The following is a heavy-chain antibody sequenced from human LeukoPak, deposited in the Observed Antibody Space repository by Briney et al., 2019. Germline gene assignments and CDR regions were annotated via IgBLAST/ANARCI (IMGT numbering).Heavy chain of an antibody. J-gene: IGHJ4*02. D-gene: IGHD3-22*01. CDR1: GYNLSSYW. CDR3: AKGAYYDL. V-gene: IGHV3-7*03. CDR2: IKQDGSEK. Sequence: GGSLRLSCTTHGYNLSSYWMSWVPQAPGKGLEWVDNIKQDGSEKYYVDSVKGRFTISRDNAKNLLYLQMNSLRAEDTAVYYCAKGAYYDLWGQGTLVTVSS.